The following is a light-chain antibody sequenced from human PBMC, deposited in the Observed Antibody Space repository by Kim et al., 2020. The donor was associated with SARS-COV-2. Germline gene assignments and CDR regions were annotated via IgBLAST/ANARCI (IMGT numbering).Light chain of an antibody. J-gene: IGKJ2*01. Sequence: LSPGERATLSCRASQNVSSYLAWYQQKPGQAPRLLIYDASNRATGIPARFSGSGSGTDFTLTISSLEPEDFAVYYCQQRSNWPPYTFGQGTKLEI. V-gene: IGKV3-11*01. CDR1: QNVSSY. CDR2: DAS. CDR3: QQRSNWPPYT.